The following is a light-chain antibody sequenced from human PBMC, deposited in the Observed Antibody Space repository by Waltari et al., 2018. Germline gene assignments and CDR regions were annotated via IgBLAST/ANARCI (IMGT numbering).Light chain of an antibody. V-gene: IGLV2-14*03. CDR1: SSHVGGYNF. J-gene: IGLJ2*01. Sequence: QSALTKPASVSGSPGQSITISCTQTSSHVGGYNFDPWYQQHPGKATQVMIYDVRDRPSGVSNRFSGSKSGNTASLTISGLQAEDEADYYCSSYTSINTLDVVFGGGTRLTVL. CDR3: SSYTSINTLDVV. CDR2: DVR.